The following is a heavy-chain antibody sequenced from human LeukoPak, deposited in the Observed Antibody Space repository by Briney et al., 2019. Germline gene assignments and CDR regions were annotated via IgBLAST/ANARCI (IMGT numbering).Heavy chain of an antibody. CDR3: ARDTGYHTFDY. V-gene: IGHV3-7*05. CDR2: IKEDGSEK. CDR1: GFTFSRYW. Sequence: GGSLRLSCATSGFTFSRYWMTWVRQAPGKGLEWVASIKEDGSEKYHVDSVKGRFTVSRDNAKNSLYLQMKSLRVEDTAVYYCARDTGYHTFDYWGQGTLVTVSS. J-gene: IGHJ4*02. D-gene: IGHD5-12*01.